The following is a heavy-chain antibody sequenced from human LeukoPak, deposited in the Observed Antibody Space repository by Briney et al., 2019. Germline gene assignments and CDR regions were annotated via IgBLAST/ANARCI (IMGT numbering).Heavy chain of an antibody. CDR2: ISYDGSNK. D-gene: IGHD3-9*01. J-gene: IGHJ4*02. V-gene: IGHV3-30*04. CDR3: ARDPRPLRYFPEAFDY. CDR1: GFTFSSYV. Sequence: PGGSLRLSCAASGFTFSSYVMHWVRQAPGKGLEWVAVISYDGSNKYYADSVKGRFTISRDNSKNTLYLQMNSLRAEDTAVYYCARDPRPLRYFPEAFDYWGQGTLVTVSS.